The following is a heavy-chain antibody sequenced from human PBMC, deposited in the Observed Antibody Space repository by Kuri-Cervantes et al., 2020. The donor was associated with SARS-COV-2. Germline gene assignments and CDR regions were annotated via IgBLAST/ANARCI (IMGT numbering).Heavy chain of an antibody. V-gene: IGHV1-69*13. CDR3: ARDVGYGGTSELDITYFDY. CDR1: RDTFTTFG. CDR2: IIPFFGTP. D-gene: IGHD4-23*01. Sequence: SVKVSCKASRDTFTTFGFSWVRQAPGQGLEWMGGIIPFFGTPNYAQKFEGRVTITAGESTSTAYMEMSSLRFEDTAVYFCARDVGYGGTSELDITYFDYWGQGTLVTVSS. J-gene: IGHJ4*02.